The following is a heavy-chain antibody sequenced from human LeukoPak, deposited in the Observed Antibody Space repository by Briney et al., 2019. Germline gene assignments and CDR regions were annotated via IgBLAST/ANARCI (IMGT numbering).Heavy chain of an antibody. CDR3: VKVWYGGYGFDAFDI. Sequence: GGSLRLSCAASGFTFSSYAMSWVRQAPGKGLEWVSAISGSGGSTYYADSVKGRFTISRDNSKNTLYLQMNSLRAEDTAVYYCVKVWYGGYGFDAFDIWGPGTMVTVSS. J-gene: IGHJ3*02. CDR2: ISGSGGST. CDR1: GFTFSSYA. V-gene: IGHV3-23*01. D-gene: IGHD5-12*01.